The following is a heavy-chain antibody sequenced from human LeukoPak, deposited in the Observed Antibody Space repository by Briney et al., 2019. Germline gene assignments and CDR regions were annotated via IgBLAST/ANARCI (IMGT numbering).Heavy chain of an antibody. J-gene: IGHJ5*02. V-gene: IGHV4-34*01. CDR2: IYYSGST. D-gene: IGHD3-9*01. CDR1: GGSFSGYY. Sequence: SETLSLTCAVYGGSFSGYYWSWIRQPPGKGLEWIGSIYYSGSTYYNPSLKSRVTISVDTSKNQFSLKLSSVTAADTAVYYCARQIGPYYDILTAFWFDPWGQGTLVTVSS. CDR3: ARQIGPYYDILTAFWFDP.